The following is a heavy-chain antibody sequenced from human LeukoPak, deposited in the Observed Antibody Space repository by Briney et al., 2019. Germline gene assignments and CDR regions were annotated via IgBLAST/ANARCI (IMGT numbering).Heavy chain of an antibody. Sequence: SETLSLTCTVSGGSISSSSYYWGWIRQPPGKGLEWIGSIYYSGSTYYNPSLKSRVTISGDTPKNQFTLKLSSVTAADTAVYYCARARVWDFWSGYNPPGPAFDIWGQGTMVTVSS. V-gene: IGHV4-39*01. CDR2: IYYSGST. CDR3: ARARVWDFWSGYNPPGPAFDI. J-gene: IGHJ3*02. CDR1: GGSISSSSYY. D-gene: IGHD3-3*01.